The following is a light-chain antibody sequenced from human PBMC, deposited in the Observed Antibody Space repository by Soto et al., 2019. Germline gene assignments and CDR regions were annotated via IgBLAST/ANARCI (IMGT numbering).Light chain of an antibody. CDR1: QSVRSNY. Sequence: EIVLTQSPGTLTLSSGERATLSCRASQSVRSNYLAWYQQKPGQAPRLLIYGASSMATGIPDRFGGSGSGTVFPLTISRLEPEDFAVYYCQQYASSALSFGGGTKVEIK. CDR2: GAS. CDR3: QQYASSALS. J-gene: IGKJ4*01. V-gene: IGKV3-20*01.